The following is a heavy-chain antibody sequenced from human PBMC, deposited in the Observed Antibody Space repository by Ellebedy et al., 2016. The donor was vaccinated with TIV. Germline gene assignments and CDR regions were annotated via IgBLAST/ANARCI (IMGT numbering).Heavy chain of an antibody. Sequence: ASVKVSCXASGYTFTGYYMHWVRQAPGQGLEWMGWINPNSGGTNYAQKFQGRVTMTRDTSISTAYMELSRLRSDDTAVYYCASGTMVRGVIPPLLFDYWGQGTLVTVSS. CDR1: GYTFTGYY. CDR3: ASGTMVRGVIPPLLFDY. CDR2: INPNSGGT. V-gene: IGHV1-2*02. J-gene: IGHJ4*02. D-gene: IGHD3-10*01.